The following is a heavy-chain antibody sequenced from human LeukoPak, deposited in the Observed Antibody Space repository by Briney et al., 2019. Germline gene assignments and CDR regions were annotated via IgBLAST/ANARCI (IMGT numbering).Heavy chain of an antibody. CDR2: IHHSGSS. CDR3: ARSEDCGSSSCYWFGP. J-gene: IGHJ5*02. Sequence: SETLSLTCTVSGYSISSGYYWGWIRQPPGKGLEWIGSIHHSGSSYYNPSLKSRLTISLDTSKNQFSLRLTSATAADTAMYYCARSEDCGSSSCYWFGPWGQGTLVTVSS. CDR1: GYSISSGYY. D-gene: IGHD2-2*01. V-gene: IGHV4-38-2*02.